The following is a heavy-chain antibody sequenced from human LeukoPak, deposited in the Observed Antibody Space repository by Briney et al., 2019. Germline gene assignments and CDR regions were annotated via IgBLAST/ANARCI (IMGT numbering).Heavy chain of an antibody. CDR2: IYTSGST. D-gene: IGHD2-2*01. CDR1: GGSISSGGYY. V-gene: IGHV4-61*02. Sequence: SETLSLTCTVSGGSISSGGYYWSWIRQPAGKGLEWIGRIYTSGSTNYNPSLKSRVTMSVDTSKNQFSLKLSSVTAADTAVYYCARGAVVPAARSYWFDPWGQGTLVTVSS. J-gene: IGHJ5*02. CDR3: ARGAVVPAARSYWFDP.